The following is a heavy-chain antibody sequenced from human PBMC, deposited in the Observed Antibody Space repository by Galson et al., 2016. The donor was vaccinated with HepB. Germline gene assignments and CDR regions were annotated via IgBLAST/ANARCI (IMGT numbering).Heavy chain of an antibody. D-gene: IGHD6-13*01. CDR2: LLPSGTHT. CDR3: ARVGDTTAAGIIDY. Sequence: SLRLSCAASGFSFMNYYMSWIRQAPGTGQEWVSYLLPSGTHTTSADPVKGRFTISRDNAKTSPYLEMNSLRADDTAVYYCARVGDTTAAGIIDYWGQGTLVTVSS. CDR1: GFSFMNYY. V-gene: IGHV3-11*06. J-gene: IGHJ4*02.